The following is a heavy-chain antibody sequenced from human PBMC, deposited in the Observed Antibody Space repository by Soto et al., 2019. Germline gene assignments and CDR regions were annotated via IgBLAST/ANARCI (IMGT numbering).Heavy chain of an antibody. V-gene: IGHV3-23*01. CDR3: AKRGSGSQFDY. CDR2: ISGSGGST. J-gene: IGHJ4*02. D-gene: IGHD1-26*01. CDR1: GFTFSSYA. Sequence: EVQLLEAGGGLVQPGGSLRLSCAASGFTFSSYAMSWVRQAPGKGLERVSVISGSGGSTYYADSVKGRFTISRDNSKNTLYLQMNSLRAEDTAVYYCAKRGSGSQFDYWGQGTLVTVSS.